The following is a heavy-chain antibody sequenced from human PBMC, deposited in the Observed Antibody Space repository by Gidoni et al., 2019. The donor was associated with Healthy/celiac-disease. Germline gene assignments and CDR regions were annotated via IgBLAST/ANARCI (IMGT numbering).Heavy chain of an antibody. V-gene: IGHV3-23*01. CDR1: GFTFSSYA. J-gene: IGHJ4*02. Sequence: EVQLLESGGGLVQPGGSLRLSCAASGFTFSSYARSWVRQAPGKGLEWVSAISGSGGSTYYADSVKGRFTISRDNSKNTLYLQMNSLRAEDTAVYYCAKDQVTYYDFWSGPGLGFDYWGQGTLVTVSS. CDR2: ISGSGGST. CDR3: AKDQVTYYDFWSGPGLGFDY. D-gene: IGHD3-3*01.